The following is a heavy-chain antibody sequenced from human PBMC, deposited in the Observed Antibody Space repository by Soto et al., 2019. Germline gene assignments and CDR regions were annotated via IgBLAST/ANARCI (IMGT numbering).Heavy chain of an antibody. CDR2: ARNKARGYTT. V-gene: IGHV3-72*01. J-gene: IGHJ4*02. Sequence: GGTLRLSCAASGFTFSDHHMDWVRQAPGKGLEWVGRARNKARGYTTAYAASLQGRFTISRDDSKNSLSLQMNSPTTEDTAVFGGARVMGTCFDLWGQGTLVTVSS. CDR3: ARVMGTCFDL. CDR1: GFTFSDHH. D-gene: IGHD2-8*01.